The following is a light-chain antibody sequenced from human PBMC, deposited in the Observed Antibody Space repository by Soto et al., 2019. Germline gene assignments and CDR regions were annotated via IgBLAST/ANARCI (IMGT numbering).Light chain of an antibody. Sequence: IQVTKSPSSLSASVEDRVIITCRASQSISKHLNWSQQKPGKAPKLRIVAASSLQRGVPSRVSGSGSGTDVTLTISSRQHEDFATEYCLQDYKYPRTFGQGTKVDIK. V-gene: IGKV1-6*01. CDR2: AAS. J-gene: IGKJ1*01. CDR1: QSISKH. CDR3: LQDYKYPRT.